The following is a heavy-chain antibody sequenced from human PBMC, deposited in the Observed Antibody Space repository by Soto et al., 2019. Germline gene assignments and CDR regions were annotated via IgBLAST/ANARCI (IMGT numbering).Heavy chain of an antibody. V-gene: IGHV4-34*01. J-gene: IGHJ4*02. D-gene: IGHD5-12*01. CDR2: IKDGGYT. CDR3: ASGQGGVVATH. Sequence: QVQLQQWGAGLLKPSETLSLNCAVNGGSLSGYYWSWIRQPPGKGLEWIGEIKDGGYTNYSPPLKRAATISSDTSNNRVSLRLNSVTAADTGVYYWASGQGGVVATHWDQGALVTVSS. CDR1: GGSLSGYY.